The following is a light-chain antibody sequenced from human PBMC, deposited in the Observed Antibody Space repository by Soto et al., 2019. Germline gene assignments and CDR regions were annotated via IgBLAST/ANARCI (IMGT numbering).Light chain of an antibody. CDR3: SSYTSSSTVI. CDR2: EVN. CDR1: SSDVGAYNY. Sequence: QSALTQPASVSGSPGQSITISCTGTSSDVGAYNYVSWYQQHPVKAPKLLIYEVNNRPSGVSNRFSGSKSGNTASLTLSGLQAEDEADYYCSSYTSSSTVIFGGGTKVTVL. J-gene: IGLJ2*01. V-gene: IGLV2-14*01.